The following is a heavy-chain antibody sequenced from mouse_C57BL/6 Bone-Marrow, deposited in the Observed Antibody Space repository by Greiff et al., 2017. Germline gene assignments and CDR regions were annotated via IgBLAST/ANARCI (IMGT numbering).Heavy chain of an antibody. J-gene: IGHJ4*01. V-gene: IGHV1-64*01. D-gene: IGHD2-4*01. Sequence: QVQLKQPGAELVKPGASVKLSCKASGYTFTNYWMHWVKQRPGQGLAWIGMMHPNGGSPDYNEKFKSEATLSVAKSSRTAYMELSSLTSEDSAVYYCARSYDYDDYTMYYWGQGTSVTVSS. CDR1: GYTFTNYW. CDR3: ARSYDYDDYTMYY. CDR2: MHPNGGSP.